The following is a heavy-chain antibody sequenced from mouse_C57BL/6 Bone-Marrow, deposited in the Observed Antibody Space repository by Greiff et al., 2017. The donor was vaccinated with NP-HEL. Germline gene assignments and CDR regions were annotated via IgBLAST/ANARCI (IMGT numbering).Heavy chain of an antibody. CDR1: GYTFTGYW. Sequence: VQLQESGAELMKPGASVKLSCKATGYTFTGYWIEWVKQRPGHGLEWIGEILPGSGSTNYNEKFKGKATFTAHTSSNTAYMQLSSLTTEDSAIYYCARWEGYSNPRGYFDVWGTGTTVTVSS. D-gene: IGHD2-5*01. J-gene: IGHJ1*03. CDR3: ARWEGYSNPRGYFDV. V-gene: IGHV1-9*01. CDR2: ILPGSGST.